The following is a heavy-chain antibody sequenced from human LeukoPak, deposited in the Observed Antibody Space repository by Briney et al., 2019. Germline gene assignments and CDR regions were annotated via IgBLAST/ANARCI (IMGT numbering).Heavy chain of an antibody. J-gene: IGHJ4*02. CDR2: ITGSGGST. D-gene: IGHD2-15*01. V-gene: IGHV3-23*01. Sequence: GGSLRLSCAASGFTFSSYAMSWVRQAPGKGLEWVSGITGSGGSTYYADSVKGRFTISRDNSKNTLYLQMNSLRAEDTAVNYCAKDRYCITVSCYSRPTVTTRFDYWGQGTLVTVSS. CDR3: AKDRYCITVSCYSRPTVTTRFDY. CDR1: GFTFSSYA.